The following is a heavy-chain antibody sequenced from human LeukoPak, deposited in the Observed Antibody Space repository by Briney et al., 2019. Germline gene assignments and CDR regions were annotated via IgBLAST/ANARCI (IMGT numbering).Heavy chain of an antibody. CDR2: ISTYDDNI. J-gene: IGHJ4*02. CDR3: AVGYCSSTSCHFDY. D-gene: IGHD2-2*01. V-gene: IGHV1-18*01. Sequence: ASVRVSCKASGYTFTTYGLSWVRQAPGQGLEWLGWISTYDDNIKYAQSLQGRLTLTIDTSTSTAYMELRSLRSDDTAVYYCAVGYCSSTSCHFDYWGQGTLATVSS. CDR1: GYTFTTYG.